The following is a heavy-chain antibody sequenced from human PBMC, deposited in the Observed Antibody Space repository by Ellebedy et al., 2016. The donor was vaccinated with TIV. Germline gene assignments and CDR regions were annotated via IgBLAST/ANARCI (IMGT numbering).Heavy chain of an antibody. V-gene: IGHV3-7*01. D-gene: IGHD3-10*01. Sequence: GESLKISXAAPGFTFSSNWMSWVRQAPGKGLEWVANIKHDGTEKYYVDSVKGRFTISRDNAKNSLYLQMNSLRAEDTAVYYCVREDNTVVRGFNVRGNDFWGQGTLVTVSS. CDR1: GFTFSSNW. CDR3: VREDNTVVRGFNVRGNDF. CDR2: IKHDGTEK. J-gene: IGHJ4*02.